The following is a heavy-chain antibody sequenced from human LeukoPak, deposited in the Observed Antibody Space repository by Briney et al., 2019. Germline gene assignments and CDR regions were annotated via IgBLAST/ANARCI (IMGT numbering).Heavy chain of an antibody. CDR3: ARGDYDFWSGYYPIDY. CDR1: GYTFTSYY. V-gene: IGHV1-46*01. J-gene: IGHJ4*02. Sequence: ASVKVSCKASGYTFTSYYMHWVRQAPGQGLERMGIINPSGGSTSYAQKFQGRVTMTRDTSISTAYMELSRLRSDDTAVYYCARGDYDFWSGYYPIDYWGQGTLVTVSS. CDR2: INPSGGST. D-gene: IGHD3-3*01.